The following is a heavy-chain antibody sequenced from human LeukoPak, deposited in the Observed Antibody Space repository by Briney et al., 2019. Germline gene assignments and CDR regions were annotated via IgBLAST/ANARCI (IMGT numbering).Heavy chain of an antibody. CDR1: GYTFTGYY. J-gene: IGHJ4*02. CDR2: INPNSGGT. D-gene: IGHD6-6*01. V-gene: IGHV1-2*02. CDR3: ARKYSSWGYFDY. Sequence: ASVKVSCKASGYTFTGYYMHWVRQAHGQGLEWMGWINPNSGGTNYAQKFQGRVTMTRDTSISTAYMELSRLRSDDTAVYYCARKYSSWGYFDYWGQGTLVTVSS.